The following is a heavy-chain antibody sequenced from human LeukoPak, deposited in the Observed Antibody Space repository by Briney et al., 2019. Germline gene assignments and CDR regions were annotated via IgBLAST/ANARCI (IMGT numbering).Heavy chain of an antibody. J-gene: IGHJ4*02. CDR3: ARDPPQNIVGATRGGDY. Sequence: ASVKVSCKASGGTFSSYAISWVRQAPGQGLEWMGGIIPIFGTANYAQKFQGRVTITADESTSTAYMELSSLRSEDTAVYYCARDPPQNIVGATRGGDYWGQGTLVTASS. CDR1: GGTFSSYA. V-gene: IGHV1-69*13. D-gene: IGHD1-26*01. CDR2: IIPIFGTA.